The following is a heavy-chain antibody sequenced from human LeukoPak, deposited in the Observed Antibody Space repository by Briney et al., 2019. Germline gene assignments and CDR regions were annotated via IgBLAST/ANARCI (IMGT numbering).Heavy chain of an antibody. CDR3: AREITIRNWFDP. V-gene: IGHV1-2*06. CDR1: GYTFTGYY. Sequence: RASVKVSCKASGYTFTGYYMHWARQAPGQGLEWMGRINPNSGGTDYAQKFQGRVAMTRDTSITTAYMELSRLTSDDTAVYYCAREITIRNWFDPWGQGTLVTVSS. J-gene: IGHJ5*02. D-gene: IGHD3-3*01. CDR2: INPNSGGT.